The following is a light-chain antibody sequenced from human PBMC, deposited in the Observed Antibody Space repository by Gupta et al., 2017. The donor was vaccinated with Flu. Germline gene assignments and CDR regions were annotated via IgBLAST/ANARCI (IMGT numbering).Light chain of an antibody. CDR1: KSVLYSSNNKNY. J-gene: IGKJ5*01. CDR3: QQYYSTPPIN. V-gene: IGKV4-1*01. CDR2: WAS. Sequence: LGERATINCKSSKSVLYSSNNKNYLAWYQQKPGQPPKLLIYWASTRESGVPDRFSGSGSGTDFTLTISSLQAEDVAVYYCQQYYSTPPINFGQGTRLEIK.